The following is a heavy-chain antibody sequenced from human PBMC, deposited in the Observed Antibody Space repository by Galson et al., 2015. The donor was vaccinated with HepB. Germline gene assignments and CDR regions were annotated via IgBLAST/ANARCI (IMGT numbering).Heavy chain of an antibody. CDR1: GFTFSSYS. CDR2: ISSSSSYI. V-gene: IGHV3-21*01. J-gene: IGHJ4*02. D-gene: IGHD4-23*01. Sequence: SLRLSCAASGFTFSSYSMNWVRQAPGKGLEWVSSISSSSSYIYYADSVKGRFTISRDNAKNSLYLQMNSLRAEDTAVYYCARDPDYGGNSGFSDYWGQGTLVTVSS. CDR3: ARDPDYGGNSGFSDY.